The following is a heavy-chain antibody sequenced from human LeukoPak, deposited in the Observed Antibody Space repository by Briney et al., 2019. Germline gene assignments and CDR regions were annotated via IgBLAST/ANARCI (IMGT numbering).Heavy chain of an antibody. D-gene: IGHD3-10*01. CDR1: GGSFSGYY. CDR2: INHSGST. J-gene: IGHJ4*02. V-gene: IGHV4-34*01. Sequence: PSETLSLICAVYGGSFSGYYWSWIRRPPGKGLEWIGEINHSGSTNYNPSLKSRVTISVDTSRNHFSLKLSSVTAADTAVYYCASVPRGGGFGELPKYYVDYWGQGTLVTVSS. CDR3: ASVPRGGGFGELPKYYVDY.